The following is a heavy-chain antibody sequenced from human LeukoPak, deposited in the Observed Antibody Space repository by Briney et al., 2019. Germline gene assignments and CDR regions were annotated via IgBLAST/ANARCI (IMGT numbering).Heavy chain of an antibody. D-gene: IGHD1-26*01. CDR2: IYYSGST. CDR3: ARDSSYRLDAFDI. Sequence: PSETLSLTCNVSGGSISSSSYYWGWIRQPPGKGLEWIGSIYYSGSTYYNPSLKSQVTISVDTSKNQFSLKLSSVTAADTAVYYCARDSSYRLDAFDIWGQGTMVTVSS. V-gene: IGHV4-39*07. J-gene: IGHJ3*02. CDR1: GGSISSSSYY.